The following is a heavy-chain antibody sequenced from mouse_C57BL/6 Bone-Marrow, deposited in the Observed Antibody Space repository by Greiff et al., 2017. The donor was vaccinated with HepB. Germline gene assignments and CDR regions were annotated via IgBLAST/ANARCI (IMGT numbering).Heavy chain of an antibody. CDR3: ARDYYGRGMDY. J-gene: IGHJ4*01. Sequence: EVNLVESEGGLVQPGSSMKLSCTASGFTFSDYYMAWVRQVPEKGLEWVANINYDGSSTYYLDSLKSRFIISRDNAKNILYLQMSSLKSEDTATYYCARDYYGRGMDYWGQGTSVTVSS. CDR2: INYDGSST. V-gene: IGHV5-16*01. D-gene: IGHD1-1*01. CDR1: GFTFSDYY.